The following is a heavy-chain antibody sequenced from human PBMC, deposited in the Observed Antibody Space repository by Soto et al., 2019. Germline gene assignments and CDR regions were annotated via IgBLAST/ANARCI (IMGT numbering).Heavy chain of an antibody. D-gene: IGHD3-3*01. CDR2: FYYSEST. CDR1: GGSIPRTSLG. CDR3: ATITIFGVVPNYFDY. V-gene: IGHV4-39*01. Sequence: SDPLSLTCAVSGGSIPRTSLGCGWIRQPPGKGLEWIGSFYYSESTYYNPSLKSRVIISVDTSKNQFSLKLSSVTAADTAVYYCATITIFGVVPNYFDYWGQG. J-gene: IGHJ4*02.